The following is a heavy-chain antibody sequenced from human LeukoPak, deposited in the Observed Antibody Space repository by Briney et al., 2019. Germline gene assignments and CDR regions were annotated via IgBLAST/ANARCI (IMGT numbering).Heavy chain of an antibody. Sequence: PSETLSLTCAVYGASLNGHYWSWIRQPPGKGLEWIGEGSDVGGTKYNPSLKSRVTISVDTSKNQFSLKLSSVTAADTAVYYCARDAGHQLSRRNYYAMDVWGQGTTVTVSS. J-gene: IGHJ6*02. D-gene: IGHD1-1*01. CDR3: ARDAGHQLSRRNYYAMDV. V-gene: IGHV4-34*01. CDR2: GSDVGGT. CDR1: GASLNGHY.